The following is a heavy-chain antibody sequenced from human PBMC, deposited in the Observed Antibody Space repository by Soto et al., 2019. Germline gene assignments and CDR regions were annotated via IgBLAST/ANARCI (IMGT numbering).Heavy chain of an antibody. J-gene: IGHJ6*02. Sequence: ASVKVSCKASGYTFTSYDINWVRQATGQGLEWMGWMNPNSGNTGYAQKFQGRVTMTRNTSISTAYMELSSLRSEDTAVYYCARRGIFYYYYGMDVWGRGTTVTGSS. V-gene: IGHV1-8*01. CDR2: MNPNSGNT. CDR1: GYTFTSYD. D-gene: IGHD3-9*01. CDR3: ARRGIFYYYYGMDV.